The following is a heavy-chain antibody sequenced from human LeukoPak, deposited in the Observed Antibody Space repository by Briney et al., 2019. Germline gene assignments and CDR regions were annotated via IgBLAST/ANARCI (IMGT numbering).Heavy chain of an antibody. D-gene: IGHD6-13*01. Sequence: SETLSLTCTVACASFSSSTYYWGWIRQPPGKGLECIGSIYYSGSTYYNPSLKSRVTMSVDTSKNQFSLRLSSVTPADTAVYYCARHAGGIAAAGTRPFDYWGQGTLVTVSS. CDR1: CASFSSSTYY. J-gene: IGHJ4*02. CDR3: ARHAGGIAAAGTRPFDY. V-gene: IGHV4-39*01. CDR2: IYYSGST.